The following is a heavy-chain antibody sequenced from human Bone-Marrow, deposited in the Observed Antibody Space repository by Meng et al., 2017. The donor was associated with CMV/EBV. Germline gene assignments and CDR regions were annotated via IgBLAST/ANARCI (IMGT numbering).Heavy chain of an antibody. V-gene: IGHV4-39*07. CDR3: ARVRGYCSTTSCHSFMDV. CDR1: GGSINSTSYY. CDR2: IYYSGTT. Sequence: SETLSLTCTVSGGSINSTSYYWGWIRQPPGKGLEWIGSIYYSGTTYYNPSLKSRVTMSVDTSKNQFSLKLSSVTAADTAVYYCARVRGYCSTTSCHSFMDVWGQGTTVTVSS. D-gene: IGHD2-2*01. J-gene: IGHJ6*02.